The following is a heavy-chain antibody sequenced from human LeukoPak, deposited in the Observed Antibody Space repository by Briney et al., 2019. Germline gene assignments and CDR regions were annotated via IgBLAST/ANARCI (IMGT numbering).Heavy chain of an antibody. CDR1: GGSISSSSYY. CDR3: ASSTWIQLWLR. J-gene: IGHJ4*02. Sequence: SETLSLTCTVSGGSISSSSYYWGWIRQPPGTGLEWIGSIYYSGSTYYNPSLKSRVTISVDTSKNQFSLKLSSVTAADTAVYYCASSTWIQLWLRWGQGTLVTVSS. D-gene: IGHD5-18*01. V-gene: IGHV4-39*01. CDR2: IYYSGST.